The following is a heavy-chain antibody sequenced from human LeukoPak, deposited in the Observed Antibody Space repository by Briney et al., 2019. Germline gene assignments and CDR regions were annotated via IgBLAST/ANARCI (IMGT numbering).Heavy chain of an antibody. CDR2: INSDSGGT. CDR3: ARGNIATRRGENWFDP. CDR1: GYTFTGDF. V-gene: IGHV1-2*02. D-gene: IGHD6-6*01. Sequence: ASVKVSCKASGYTFTGDFIHWVPQAPGQGLEWMGWINSDSGGTNYARKFQGRVTMTRDTSISTAYTELSSLRSDDTAVFYCARGNIATRRGENWFDPWGRGTLVTVAS. J-gene: IGHJ5*02.